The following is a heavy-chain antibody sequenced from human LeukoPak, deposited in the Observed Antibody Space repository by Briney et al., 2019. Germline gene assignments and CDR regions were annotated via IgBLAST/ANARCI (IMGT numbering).Heavy chain of an antibody. CDR2: INWNGGST. Sequence: GGSLRLSCAASGFTFDDYGMSWVRHAPGKGLEWVSGINWNGGSTGYADSVKGRFTISRDNSKNTLYLQMNSLRGEDTAVYYCAKDRLGSWSGYYFGIFDYWGQGTLVTVSS. J-gene: IGHJ4*02. D-gene: IGHD3-3*01. CDR3: AKDRLGSWSGYYFGIFDY. V-gene: IGHV3-20*04. CDR1: GFTFDDYG.